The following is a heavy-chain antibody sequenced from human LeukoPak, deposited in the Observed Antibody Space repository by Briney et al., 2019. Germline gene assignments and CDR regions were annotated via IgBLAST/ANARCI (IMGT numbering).Heavy chain of an antibody. V-gene: IGHV3-11*06. J-gene: IGHJ4*02. CDR1: GFTFSDYY. D-gene: IGHD3-10*01. CDR3: ARESLWFGELTDY. CDR2: ISSSSSYT. Sequence: GGSLRLSCAASGFTFSDYYMSWIRQAPGKGREWVSYISSSSSYTNYADSVKGRFTISRDNAKNSLYLQMNSLRAEDTAVYYCARESLWFGELTDYWGQGTLVTVSS.